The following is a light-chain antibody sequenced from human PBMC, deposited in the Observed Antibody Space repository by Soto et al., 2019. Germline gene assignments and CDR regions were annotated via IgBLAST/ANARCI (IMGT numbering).Light chain of an antibody. CDR3: ATWDSSLRAGV. CDR1: RYNIGNNY. V-gene: IGLV1-51*01. J-gene: IGLJ2*01. Sequence: QSVLTQPPSVSAAPGQKVTISCSGSRYNIGNNYVSWYQHLPGAAPKLLIYDNNQRPSGIPDRFSGSKSGTSATLGITGLQTGDEADYYCATWDSSLRAGVFGGGTQLTV. CDR2: DNN.